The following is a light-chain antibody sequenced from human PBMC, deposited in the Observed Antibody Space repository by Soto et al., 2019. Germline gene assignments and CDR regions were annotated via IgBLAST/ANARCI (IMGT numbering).Light chain of an antibody. V-gene: IGKV3-15*01. CDR3: QHYQNWPPLYA. CDR1: QTVSSN. CDR2: SAS. Sequence: EIVLTQSPGTLSLSPGERATLSCRASQTVSSNYLVWYQLKPGQAPRLLIYSASTRATGIPARFSGSGSGTEFTLTISRLQSDDFAVYYCQHYQNWPPLYAFGQGTKLEIK. J-gene: IGKJ2*01.